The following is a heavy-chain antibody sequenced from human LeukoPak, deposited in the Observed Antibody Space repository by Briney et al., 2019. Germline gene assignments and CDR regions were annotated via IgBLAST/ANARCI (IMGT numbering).Heavy chain of an antibody. CDR2: ISYDGSNK. J-gene: IGHJ4*02. CDR1: GFTFSSYG. CDR3: ARPYYYDSSGYYDY. V-gene: IGHV3-30*03. D-gene: IGHD3-22*01. Sequence: GGSLRLSRAASGFTFSSYGMHWVRQAPGKGLEWVAVISYDGSNKYYADSVKGRFTISRDNSKNTLYLQMNSLRAEDTAVYYCARPYYYDSSGYYDYWGQGTLVTVSS.